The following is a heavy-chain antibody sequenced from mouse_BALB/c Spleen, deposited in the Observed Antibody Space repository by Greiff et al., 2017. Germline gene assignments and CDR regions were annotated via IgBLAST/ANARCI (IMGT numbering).Heavy chain of an antibody. D-gene: IGHD3-1*01. CDR3: ARALGDVGYFDV. J-gene: IGHJ1*01. Sequence: EVQGVESGGGLVQPGGSRKLSCAASGFTFSSFGMHWVRQAPEKGLEWVAYISSGSSTIYYADTVKGRFTISRDNPKNTLFLQMSSLKSEDTAMYYCARALGDVGYFDVWGAGTTVTVSS. V-gene: IGHV5-17*02. CDR2: ISSGSSTI. CDR1: GFTFSSFG.